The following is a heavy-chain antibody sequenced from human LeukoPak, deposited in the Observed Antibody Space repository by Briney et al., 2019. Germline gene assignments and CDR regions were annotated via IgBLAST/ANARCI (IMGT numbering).Heavy chain of an antibody. CDR1: GASVSSGSYY. D-gene: IGHD2-2*01. V-gene: IGHV4-61*09. CDR2: VYTSGST. Sequence: SETLPLTCTVSGASVSSGSYYWSWIRQPAGKGLEWIGNVYTSGSTNFNPSLESRLTISVDTSKNQFYMKLTSVTAVDTAVYYCARDYCSSTSCYDYYYYMDVWGKGTTVTVSS. CDR3: ARDYCSSTSCYDYYYYMDV. J-gene: IGHJ6*03.